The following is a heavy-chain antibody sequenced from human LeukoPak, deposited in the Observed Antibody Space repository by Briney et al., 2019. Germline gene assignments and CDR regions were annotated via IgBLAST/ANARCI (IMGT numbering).Heavy chain of an antibody. CDR3: ARLEGGLDDFDY. CDR2: IYYSGST. J-gene: IGHJ4*02. CDR1: GGSISSSSYY. Sequence: PSETLSLTCTVSGGSISSSSYYWGWIRQPPGKGLEWIGSIYYSGSTYYNPSLKSRVTTSVDTSKNQFSLKLSSVTAADTAVYYCARLEGGLDDFDYWGQGTLVTVSS. D-gene: IGHD6-19*01. V-gene: IGHV4-39*01.